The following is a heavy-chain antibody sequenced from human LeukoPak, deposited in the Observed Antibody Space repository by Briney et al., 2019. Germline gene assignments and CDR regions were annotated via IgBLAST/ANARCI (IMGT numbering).Heavy chain of an antibody. J-gene: IGHJ4*02. CDR1: GGTFSSYA. CDR3: AREGGYTANAPFDY. V-gene: IGHV1-69*05. Sequence: SVKVSCTASGGTFSSYAISWVRQAPGQGLEWMGGIIPIFGTANYAQKFQGRVTITTDESTSTAYMELSSLRSEDTAVYYCAREGGYTANAPFDYWGQGTLVTVSS. CDR2: IIPIFGTA. D-gene: IGHD3-16*02.